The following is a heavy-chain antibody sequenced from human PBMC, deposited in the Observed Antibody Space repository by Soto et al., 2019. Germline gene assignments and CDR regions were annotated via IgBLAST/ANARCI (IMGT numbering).Heavy chain of an antibody. CDR2: IKQDGSEK. V-gene: IGHV3-7*01. CDR3: ARDGGVVTTYYYGMDV. J-gene: IGHJ6*02. D-gene: IGHD2-21*02. CDR1: GFTFSRYW. Sequence: GGSLRLSCAASGFTFSRYWMSWVRQAPGKGLEWVANIKQDGSEKHYVDSVKGRFTISRDNARNSLYLQVNGLRVEDTGVYYCARDGGVVTTYYYGMDVWGQGTTVTVSS.